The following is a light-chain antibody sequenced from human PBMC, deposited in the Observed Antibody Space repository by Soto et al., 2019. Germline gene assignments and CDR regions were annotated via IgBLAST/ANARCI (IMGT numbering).Light chain of an antibody. CDR1: QSVSRSY. Sequence: EIVLTQSPGILSLSPGERATLSCRASQSVSRSYLAWYQQKPGQAPRLVIYGASSRATGIPDRFSGRGSGTDFTLTISRLEPEDFAVYYCQQYGSSPPYTFGQGTKLEIK. J-gene: IGKJ2*01. CDR2: GAS. V-gene: IGKV3-20*01. CDR3: QQYGSSPPYT.